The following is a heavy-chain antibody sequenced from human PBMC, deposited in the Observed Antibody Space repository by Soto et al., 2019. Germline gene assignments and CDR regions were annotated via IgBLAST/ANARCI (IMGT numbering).Heavy chain of an antibody. D-gene: IGHD4-4*01. CDR1: GFTVSSNY. CDR2: IYSGGST. CDR3: ARVSTVNYYYYYMDV. V-gene: IGHV3-53*04. J-gene: IGHJ6*03. Sequence: EVQLVESGGGLVQPGGSLRLSCAASGFTVSSNYMSWVRQAPGKGLEWVSVIYSGGSTYYADSVKGRFTISRHNSKNTLYLQMNSLSAEDTAVYYCARVSTVNYYYYYMDVWGKGTTVTVSS.